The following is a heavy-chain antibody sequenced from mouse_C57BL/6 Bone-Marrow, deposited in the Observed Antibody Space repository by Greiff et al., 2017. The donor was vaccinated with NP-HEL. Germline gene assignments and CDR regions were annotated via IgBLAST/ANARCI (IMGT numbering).Heavy chain of an antibody. CDR2: INSDGGST. D-gene: IGHD1-1*01. CDR3: ARHSDYYGRRYEDWYFDV. J-gene: IGHJ1*03. V-gene: IGHV5-2*01. Sequence: EVQLVESGGGLVQPGESLKLSCESNEYEFPSHDMSWVRKTPEKRLELVAAINSDGGSTYYPDTMERRFTISRANTKKTLYLQMSSLRSEDTTLYYCARHSDYYGRRYEDWYFDVWGTGTTVTVSS. CDR1: EYEFPSHD.